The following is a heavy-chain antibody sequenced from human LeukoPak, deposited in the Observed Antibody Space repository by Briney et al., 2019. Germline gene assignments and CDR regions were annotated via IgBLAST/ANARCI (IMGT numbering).Heavy chain of an antibody. D-gene: IGHD1-26*01. CDR3: SRTNWVAATGTGSDY. Sequence: ASVKVSCKASGYTFTGYYMHWVRQAPGQGLEWMGWINPNSGGTNYAQKFQGRVTMTTDTSTSTAYMELRSLTSDDTAVYYCSRTNWVAATGTGSDYWGQGTLVIVSS. V-gene: IGHV1-2*02. J-gene: IGHJ4*02. CDR2: INPNSGGT. CDR1: GYTFTGYY.